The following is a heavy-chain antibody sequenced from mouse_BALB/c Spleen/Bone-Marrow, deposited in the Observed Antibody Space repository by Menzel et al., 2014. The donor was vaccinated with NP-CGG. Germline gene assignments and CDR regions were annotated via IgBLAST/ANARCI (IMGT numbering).Heavy chain of an antibody. Sequence: DSGPGISQPSQTLSLTCSFSGFSLRTSGMGVSWIRQPSGKGLEWLAHIFWDDDKLYNPSLKSRLTISKDTSRNQVLLKITSVDTADTDTYYWARRPYYGSTYFYSFDQATTPKVS. V-gene: IGHV8-12*01. CDR3: ARRPYYGSTYFYS. J-gene: IGHJ2*01. CDR2: IFWDDDK. CDR1: GFSLRTSGMG. D-gene: IGHD1-1*01.